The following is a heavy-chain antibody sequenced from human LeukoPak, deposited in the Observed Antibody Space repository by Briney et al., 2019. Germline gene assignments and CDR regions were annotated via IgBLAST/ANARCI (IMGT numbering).Heavy chain of an antibody. CDR2: IYYSGST. J-gene: IGHJ3*02. D-gene: IGHD1-26*01. V-gene: IGHV4-39*07. CDR3: ARAYIGSYSAFDI. CDR1: GGSISSSSYY. Sequence: SETLSLTCTVSGGSISSSSYYWGWIRQPPGKGLEWIGSIYYSGSTYYNPSLKSRVTISGDTSKNQFSLKLSSVTAADTAVYYCARAYIGSYSAFDIWGQGTMVTVSS.